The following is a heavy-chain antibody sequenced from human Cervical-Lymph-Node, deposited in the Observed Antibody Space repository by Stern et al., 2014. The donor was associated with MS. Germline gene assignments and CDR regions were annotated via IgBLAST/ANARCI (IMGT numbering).Heavy chain of an antibody. J-gene: IGHJ4*02. CDR2: IYYSGST. D-gene: IGHD1-1*01. CDR3: ARLSFSRGIY. V-gene: IGHV4-39*01. CDR1: GGSVSTRNYY. Sequence: QVQLQESGPGLVKPSETLSLTCAVSGGSVSTRNYYWGWIPQPPGKGLQWIASIYYSGSTYYNPSLESRVTISVATSENQFFPRLNSVPAADTAVYYCARLSFSRGIYWGQGTLVTVSS.